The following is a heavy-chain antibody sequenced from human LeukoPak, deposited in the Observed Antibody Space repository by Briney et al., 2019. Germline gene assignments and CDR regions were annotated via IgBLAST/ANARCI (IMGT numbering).Heavy chain of an antibody. CDR1: GGSFSGYY. CDR2: INHSGST. Sequence: SETLYLTCAVYGGSFSGYYWSWIRQPPGKGLEWIGEINHSGSTNYNPSLKSRVTISVDTSKNQFSLKLSSVTAADTAVYYCARGKRCSSTSCYFDYWGQGTLVTVSS. CDR3: ARGKRCSSTSCYFDY. D-gene: IGHD2-2*01. V-gene: IGHV4-34*01. J-gene: IGHJ4*02.